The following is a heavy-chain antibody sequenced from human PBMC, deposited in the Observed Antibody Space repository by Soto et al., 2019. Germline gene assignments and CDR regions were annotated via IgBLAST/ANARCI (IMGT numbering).Heavy chain of an antibody. CDR3: ARQRTTVVTQACFDH. V-gene: IGHV4-39*01. J-gene: IGHJ4*02. CDR1: GESISSSSYY. CDR2: IYYSGRT. Sequence: SETLSLTCIVSGESISSSSYYWGWIRQPPGKGLEWIGSIYYSGRTYYNPSFKSRVTISIDTSKNQFSLKLSSVTATDTAVYYCARQRTTVVTQACFDHWGQGALVTVSS. D-gene: IGHD2-21*02.